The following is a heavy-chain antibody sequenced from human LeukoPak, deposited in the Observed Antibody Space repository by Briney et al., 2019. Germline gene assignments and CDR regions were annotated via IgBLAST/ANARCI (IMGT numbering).Heavy chain of an antibody. CDR3: ARVEGNTATLED. J-gene: IGHJ4*02. Sequence: ASVKVSCKGSDYTFTSYGISWVRQAPGQGLEWMGYINPNSGGTKYAQKSQGRVTLTRDTSISTAYMELSRLRSDDTAVYYCARVEGNTATLEDWGQGTLVTVSS. CDR1: DYTFTSYG. V-gene: IGHV1-2*02. D-gene: IGHD5-18*01. CDR2: INPNSGGT.